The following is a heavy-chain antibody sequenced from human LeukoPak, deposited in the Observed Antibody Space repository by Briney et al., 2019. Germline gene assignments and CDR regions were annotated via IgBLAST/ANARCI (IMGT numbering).Heavy chain of an antibody. CDR2: IYYNGRT. J-gene: IGHJ4*02. Sequence: SETLSLTCSVAGGSISSYYWSWIRQPPGKGLEWIGYIYYNGRTHYNPSLESRVTISVDTSKNQFSLQLHSVTAADTAVYYCARVFCSSTSCQKTFHYWVQGSLVTVSS. CDR1: GGSISSYY. V-gene: IGHV4-59*01. D-gene: IGHD2-2*01. CDR3: ARVFCSSTSCQKTFHY.